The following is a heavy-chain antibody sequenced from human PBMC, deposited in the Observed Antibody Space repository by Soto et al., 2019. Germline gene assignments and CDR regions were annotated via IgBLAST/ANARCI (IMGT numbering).Heavy chain of an antibody. CDR2: IYHTGAT. CDR3: ARNGIYYYYMDV. V-gene: IGHV4-4*02. CDR1: GSSVSNSNW. D-gene: IGHD1-1*01. Sequence: QVQLQESGPGLVKPSGTLSLTCVVSGSSVSNSNWWTWVRQPPGKGLEWIGEIYHTGATNYNPSLMSRVTISIDKSRNHFSLRLGSVTAADTAVYFCARNGIYYYYMDVWGRGTTVTVSS. J-gene: IGHJ6*03.